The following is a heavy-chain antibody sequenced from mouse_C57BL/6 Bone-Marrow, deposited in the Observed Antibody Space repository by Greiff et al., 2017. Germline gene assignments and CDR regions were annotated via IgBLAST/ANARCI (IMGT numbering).Heavy chain of an antibody. CDR1: GYTFTDYE. V-gene: IGHV1-15*01. D-gene: IGHD1-1*01. CDR3: TRRIYYYGSSYRAMDY. J-gene: IGHJ4*01. CDR2: IDPETGGT. Sequence: QVHVKQSGAELVRPGASVTLSCKASGYTFTDYEMHWVKQTPVHGLEWIGAIDPETGGTAYNQKFKGKAILTADKSSSTAYMELSSLASEDSAVYYCTRRIYYYGSSYRAMDYWGQGTSVTVSS.